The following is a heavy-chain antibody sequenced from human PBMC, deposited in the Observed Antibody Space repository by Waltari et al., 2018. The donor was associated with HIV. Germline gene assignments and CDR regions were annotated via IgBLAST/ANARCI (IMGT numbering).Heavy chain of an antibody. J-gene: IGHJ4*02. CDR3: ARGGIRATMVRGGKVDY. CDR1: GGSFSGYY. D-gene: IGHD3-10*01. CDR2: INHSGRT. Sequence: QAQLQQWGAGLLKPSETLSLTRAVYGGSFSGYYWSWIRHPPGKGLEWIGEINHSGRTSYNPSRKSRVTTSVGTSKNQFSLMLSSVTAAETAVDYCARGGIRATMVRGGKVDYWGQGTLVTVSS. V-gene: IGHV4-34*01.